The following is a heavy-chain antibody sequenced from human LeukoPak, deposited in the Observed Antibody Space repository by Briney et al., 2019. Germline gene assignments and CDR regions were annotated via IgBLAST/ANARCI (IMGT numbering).Heavy chain of an antibody. V-gene: IGHV3-23*01. J-gene: IGHJ4*02. D-gene: IGHD3-16*01. CDR3: AQDGASIRFDN. Sequence: GGSLRLSCAVSGITFSNHGMNWVRQAPGKGLDWVSGVSTSGDVKWYADSVKGRFIISRDNSKNTLYLQMNSLRAEDTAVYYCAQDGASIRFDNWGQGTLVTVSS. CDR2: VSTSGDVK. CDR1: GITFSNHG.